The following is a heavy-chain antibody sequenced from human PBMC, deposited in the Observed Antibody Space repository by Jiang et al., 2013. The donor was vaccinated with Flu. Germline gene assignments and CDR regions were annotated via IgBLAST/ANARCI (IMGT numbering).Heavy chain of an antibody. V-gene: IGHV1-18*01. Sequence: GQGLEWMGWISAYNGNTNYAQKLQGRVTMTTDTSTSTAYMELRSLRSDDTAVYYCAREEVVADAFDIWGQGTMVTVSS. CDR2: ISAYNGNT. J-gene: IGHJ3*02. CDR3: AREEVVADAFDI. D-gene: IGHD3-22*01.